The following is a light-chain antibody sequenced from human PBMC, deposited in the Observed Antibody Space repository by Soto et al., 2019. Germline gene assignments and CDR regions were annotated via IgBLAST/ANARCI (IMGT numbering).Light chain of an antibody. V-gene: IGLV2-23*02. CDR3: CSYAGSNTYV. CDR1: SSDIGSFNL. CDR2: EVS. J-gene: IGLJ1*01. Sequence: ALTQPASVSGSPGQSITISCTGTSSDIGSFNLVSWYQQYPGKAPKLMNFEVSKRPSGVSDRFSGSKSGNTATLTISGLQAEDEADYFCCSYAGSNTYVFGTGTKLTVL.